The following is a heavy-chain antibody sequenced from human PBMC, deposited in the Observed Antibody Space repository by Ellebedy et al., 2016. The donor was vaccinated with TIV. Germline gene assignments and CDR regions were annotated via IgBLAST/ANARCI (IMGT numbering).Heavy chain of an antibody. Sequence: MPSETLSLTCTVSGGSISSTGYYWGWIRQPQGKGLEWIGSIAYSGNTYYNPSLESRVTISVDTSKIQLSLKLSSVTAADTAVYYCARGYGGNGEYFQHWGQGILVTVSS. CDR1: GGSISSTGYY. CDR2: IAYSGNT. V-gene: IGHV4-39*01. J-gene: IGHJ1*01. D-gene: IGHD4-23*01. CDR3: ARGYGGNGEYFQH.